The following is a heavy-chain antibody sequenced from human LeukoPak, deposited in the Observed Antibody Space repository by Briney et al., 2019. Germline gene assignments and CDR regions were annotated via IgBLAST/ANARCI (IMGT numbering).Heavy chain of an antibody. Sequence: GGSLRLSCAASGFTFSSYGMSWVRQAPGKGLEWVSTISGSGTSTNSADSVQGRFTISRDNSKNTLYLQMNSLRAADTAIYYCAKLYTSAWYEEPIGHWGQGTLVTVSS. CDR2: ISGSGTST. D-gene: IGHD6-19*01. J-gene: IGHJ4*02. V-gene: IGHV3-23*01. CDR1: GFTFSSYG. CDR3: AKLYTSAWYEEPIGH.